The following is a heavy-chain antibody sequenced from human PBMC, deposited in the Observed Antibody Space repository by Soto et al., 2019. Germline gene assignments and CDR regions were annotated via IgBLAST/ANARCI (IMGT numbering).Heavy chain of an antibody. CDR3: ARAVGCIAARPDH. D-gene: IGHD6-6*01. J-gene: IGHJ4*02. Sequence: ASVKVSCKASGYTFTSYYMHWVRQAPGQGLEWMGWINANNGNTNYAQKLQGRVTMTTDTSTSTAYMELRSLRSDDTAVYYCARAVGCIAARPDHWGQGTLVTVSS. V-gene: IGHV1-18*04. CDR1: GYTFTSYY. CDR2: INANNGNT.